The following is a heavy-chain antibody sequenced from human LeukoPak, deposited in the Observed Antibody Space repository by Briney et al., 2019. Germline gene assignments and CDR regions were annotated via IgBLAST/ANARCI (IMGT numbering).Heavy chain of an antibody. CDR3: ARDGCSSTSCYTYEYFQH. CDR1: GYSISSGYY. V-gene: IGHV4-4*07. Sequence: PSETLSLTCAVSGYSISSGYYWSWIRQPAGKGLEWIGRIYTSGSTNYNPSLKSRVTMSVDTSKNQFSLKLSSVTAADTAVYYCARDGCSSTSCYTYEYFQHWGQGTLVTVSS. J-gene: IGHJ1*01. D-gene: IGHD2-2*02. CDR2: IYTSGST.